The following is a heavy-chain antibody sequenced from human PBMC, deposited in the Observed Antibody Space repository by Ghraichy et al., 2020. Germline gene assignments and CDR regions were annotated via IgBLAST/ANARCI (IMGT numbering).Heavy chain of an antibody. CDR3: AKDGGPLPDLRIFTEVGATEDY. D-gene: IGHD1-26*01. Sequence: GGSLRLSCAASGFTFSSYAMSWVRQAPGKGLEWVSAISGSGGSTYYADSVKGRFTISRDNSKNTLYLQMNSLRAEDTAVYYCAKDGGPLPDLRIFTEVGATEDYWGQGTLVTVSS. CDR1: GFTFSSYA. J-gene: IGHJ4*02. V-gene: IGHV3-23*01. CDR2: ISGSGGST.